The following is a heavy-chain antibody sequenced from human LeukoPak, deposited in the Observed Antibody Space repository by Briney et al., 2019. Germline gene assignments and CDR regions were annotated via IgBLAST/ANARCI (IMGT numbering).Heavy chain of an antibody. D-gene: IGHD3-10*01. Sequence: GGSLRLSCAPSRFTFRSFGMSWVRQAPGKGRRGAQGIISSGGSTYYADSVKGRFTISRDNSRNTLYLQMNSLRAEDTAVYYCARHLLWFGELSGGFDYWGQGTLVTVSS. V-gene: IGHV3-23*01. CDR1: RFTFRSFG. CDR2: IISSGGST. CDR3: ARHLLWFGELSGGFDY. J-gene: IGHJ4*02.